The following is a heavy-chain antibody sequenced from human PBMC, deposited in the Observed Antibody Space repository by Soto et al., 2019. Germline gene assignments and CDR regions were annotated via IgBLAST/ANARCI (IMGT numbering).Heavy chain of an antibody. CDR3: AGRLPDSSGYHT. CDR2: IIPIFGTA. V-gene: IGHV1-69*13. D-gene: IGHD3-22*01. J-gene: IGHJ5*02. CDR1: GGTFSSYA. Sequence: SSVKVSCKASGGTFSSYAISWVRQAPGQGLEWMGGIIPIFGTANYAQKFQGRVTITADESTSTAYIELSSLRSEDTAVYYCAGRLPDSSGYHTWGQGTLVTVSS.